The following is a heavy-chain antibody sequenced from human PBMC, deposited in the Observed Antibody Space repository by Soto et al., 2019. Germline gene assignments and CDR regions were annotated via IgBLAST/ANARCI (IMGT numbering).Heavy chain of an antibody. CDR3: ARQVTNWFDP. D-gene: IGHD2-21*02. CDR2: ISPYNGDT. Sequence: QVQLVQSGAEVKKPGASVKVSCKASGYTFTSYGIIWVRQAPGQGLEWMGWISPYNGDTNYAQNLQGRVTMTTEKSTSTAYMELRSLSSDDTAVYYCARQVTNWFDPWGQGTLVTVSS. J-gene: IGHJ5*02. V-gene: IGHV1-18*01. CDR1: GYTFTSYG.